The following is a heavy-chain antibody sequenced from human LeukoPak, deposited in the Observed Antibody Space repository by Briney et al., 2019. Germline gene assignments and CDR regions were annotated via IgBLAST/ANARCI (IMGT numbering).Heavy chain of an antibody. CDR3: AKERDGHKDGFDY. J-gene: IGHJ4*02. CDR1: GFTFDRYT. Sequence: GGSLRLSCAASGFTFDRYTMHWVRQAPGKGLEWVSFVTRQGSTTNYADSVRGRFTISRDNSKISLFLQMNTLKTEDTALYYCAKERDGHKDGFDYWGQGTLVTVSS. V-gene: IGHV3-43*01. D-gene: IGHD5-24*01. CDR2: VTRQGSTT.